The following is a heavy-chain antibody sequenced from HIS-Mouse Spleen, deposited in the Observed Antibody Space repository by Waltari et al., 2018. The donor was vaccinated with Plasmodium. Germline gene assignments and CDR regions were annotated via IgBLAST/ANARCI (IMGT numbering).Heavy chain of an antibody. CDR3: ARVNSGSYYWFDP. CDR2: ISSSSSTI. D-gene: IGHD1-26*01. J-gene: IGHJ5*02. CDR1: GFTFSSYS. V-gene: IGHV3-48*01. Sequence: VESGGGLVQPGGSLRLSCAASGFTFSSYSMNWVRQAPGKGLEWVSYISSSSSTIYYADSVKGRFTISRDNAKNSLYLQMNSLRAEDTAVYYCARVNSGSYYWFDPWGQGTLVTVSS.